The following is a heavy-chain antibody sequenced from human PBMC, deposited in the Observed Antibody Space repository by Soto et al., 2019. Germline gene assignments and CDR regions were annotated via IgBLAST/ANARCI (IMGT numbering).Heavy chain of an antibody. Sequence: VASVKVSCKVSGYTLTELSMHWVRQAPGKGLEWMGGFDPEDGETIYAQKFQGRVTMTEDTSTDTAYMEPSSLRSEDTAVYYCATTPPYSGSPAIDYWGQGTLVTVSS. CDR1: GYTLTELS. D-gene: IGHD1-26*01. CDR3: ATTPPYSGSPAIDY. CDR2: FDPEDGET. J-gene: IGHJ4*02. V-gene: IGHV1-24*01.